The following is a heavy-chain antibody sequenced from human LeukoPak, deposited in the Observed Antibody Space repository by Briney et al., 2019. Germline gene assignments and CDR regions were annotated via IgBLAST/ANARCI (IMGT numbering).Heavy chain of an antibody. V-gene: IGHV3-23*01. Sequence: GGSLRFSGEPSGLPFTSYSMTWAPKAQGKGLKGVSTISGGGGSTYYADSVKGRFTISRDNSKNTLYLQVNSLRAEDTAVYYCAKGGKWDVTPFDYWGQGTLVTVSS. J-gene: IGHJ4*02. D-gene: IGHD1-26*01. CDR2: ISGGGGST. CDR3: AKGGKWDVTPFDY. CDR1: GLPFTSYS.